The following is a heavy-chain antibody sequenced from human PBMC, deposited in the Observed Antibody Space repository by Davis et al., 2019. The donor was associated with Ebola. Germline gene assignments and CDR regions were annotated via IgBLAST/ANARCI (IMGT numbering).Heavy chain of an antibody. CDR3: AKDPSAMVTTAGPLGY. V-gene: IGHV3-23*01. D-gene: IGHD5-18*01. CDR2: ITGRGGSA. J-gene: IGHJ4*02. Sequence: GGSLRLSCAASGFTFSNFAMNWVRQAPGKGLEWVSAITGRGGSAYYADSVKGRFALSRDNSKNTVYLQMNSLRAEDTAVYYCAKDPSAMVTTAGPLGYWGQGTLVTVSS. CDR1: GFTFSNFA.